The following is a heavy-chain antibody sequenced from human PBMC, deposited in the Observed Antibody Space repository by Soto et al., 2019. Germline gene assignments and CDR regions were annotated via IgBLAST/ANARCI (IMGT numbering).Heavy chain of an antibody. CDR1: GGTFDNYA. V-gene: IGHV1-69*14. CDR3: ARTYYSDSGGKSSFYYGMDV. J-gene: IGHJ6*02. CDR2: IIPMLDSA. D-gene: IGHD3-22*01. Sequence: QVQLVQSGAEEKKPGSSVKVSCKASGGTFDNYAITWVRQAPGQGLEWMAGIIPMLDSANYAEKLQDRVTITPDKSTSRAQMEASSLRSEGTAVYFCARTYYSDSGGKSSFYYGMDVWGQATKATFSS.